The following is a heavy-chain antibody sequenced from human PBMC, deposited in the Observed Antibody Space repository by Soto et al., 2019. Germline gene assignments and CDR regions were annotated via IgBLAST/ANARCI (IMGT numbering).Heavy chain of an antibody. CDR1: GGSITSSY. CDR2: IYDTSTSGHTPST. V-gene: IGHV4-59*13. CDR3: ARGEDAFFYYGLAV. J-gene: IGHJ6*02. Sequence: SETLSLSCTVSGGSITSSYCCWIRLPPGTGQGWISYIYDTSTSGHTPSTSYNPSLKSRVTMSVDTTKSQCSLKFTSVTAADTAVYYCARGEDAFFYYGLAVWGQGSTVTVSS.